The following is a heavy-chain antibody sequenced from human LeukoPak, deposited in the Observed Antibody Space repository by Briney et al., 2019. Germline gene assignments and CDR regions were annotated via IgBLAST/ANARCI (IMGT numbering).Heavy chain of an antibody. Sequence: GASVKVSCKASGYTFTGYYMHWVRQGPGQGLEWMVRINPNSGGTNYAQKFQGRVTMTRDTSISTAYMELSRLRSDDTAVYYCARSAFLAAAGKGAPDYWGQGTLVTVSS. CDR2: INPNSGGT. CDR1: GYTFTGYY. J-gene: IGHJ4*02. V-gene: IGHV1-2*06. D-gene: IGHD6-13*01. CDR3: ARSAFLAAAGKGAPDY.